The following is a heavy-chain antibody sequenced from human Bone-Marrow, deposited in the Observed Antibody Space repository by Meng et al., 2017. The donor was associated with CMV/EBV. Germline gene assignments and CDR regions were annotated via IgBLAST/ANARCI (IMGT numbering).Heavy chain of an antibody. Sequence: YCIGWVRQLPGKGLDWMGIIHPTDSHTTYSPSFQGQVTLSADKSISTAYLQWSSLKASDTAMYYCARGLLGYCTGGNCYSGSLGQIDHWGQGTLVTVSS. CDR3: ARGLLGYCTGGNCYSGSLGQIDH. V-gene: IGHV5-51*01. J-gene: IGHJ4*02. CDR2: IHPTDSHT. CDR1: YC. D-gene: IGHD2-15*01.